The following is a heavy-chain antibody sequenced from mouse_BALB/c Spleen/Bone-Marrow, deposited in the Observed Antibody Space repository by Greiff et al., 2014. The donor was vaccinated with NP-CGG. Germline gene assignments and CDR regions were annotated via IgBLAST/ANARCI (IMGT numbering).Heavy chain of an antibody. V-gene: IGHV5-6*01. CDR3: ARQYGNLGVMDY. J-gene: IGHJ4*01. CDR2: ISSGGSYT. D-gene: IGHD2-1*01. Sequence: EVQLVESGGDLVKPGGSLKLSCAASGFTFSRYGMSWVRQTPDKRLEWVANISSGGSYTYYPDSVKRRFTISRDNAKNTLYLHMSSLKSEDTAMYYCARQYGNLGVMDYWGQGTSVTVSS. CDR1: GFTFSRYG.